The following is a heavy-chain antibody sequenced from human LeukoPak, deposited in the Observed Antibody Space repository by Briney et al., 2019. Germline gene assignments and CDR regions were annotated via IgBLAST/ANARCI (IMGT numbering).Heavy chain of an antibody. CDR2: ISPHSGDV. V-gene: IGHV1-2*02. D-gene: IGHD2-15*01. J-gene: IGHJ4*02. CDR3: DY. Sequence: ASVKVSCKASGYSFTANYIHWVRQAPGQGLEWMGWISPHSGDVRSAQKFQGRVTTTSDTSITTAYYCARDVDPYCNFGSCYDYWGQGTQVTVSS. CDR1: GYSFTANY.